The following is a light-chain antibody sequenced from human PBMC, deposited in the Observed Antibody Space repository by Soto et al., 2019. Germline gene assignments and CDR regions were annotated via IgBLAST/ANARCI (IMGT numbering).Light chain of an antibody. J-gene: IGKJ4*01. CDR3: QKYNSAPLT. V-gene: IGKV1-27*01. Sequence: DIQMTQSPSSLSASVGDRVAITCRSSQGISNYLAWYQQKPGKVPEILIYAASTLRSGVPSRFSGGGSGTDFTLTISSLQPGDVATYYFQKYNSAPLTFVGGTKVEIK. CDR1: QGISNY. CDR2: AAS.